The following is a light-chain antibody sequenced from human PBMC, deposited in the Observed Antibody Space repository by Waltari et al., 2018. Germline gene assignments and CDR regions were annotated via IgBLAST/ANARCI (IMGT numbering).Light chain of an antibody. CDR2: DVN. CDR1: SSDVGSYNY. V-gene: IGLV2-11*01. CDR3: CAYAGSAI. Sequence: QSALTQPRSVSGSPGQSVTISCTGTSSDVGSYNYVCWYQQHPGKAPRLMIYDVNKRPSGVPALFSGAKSGNTASLTISWLQAEDEADYYCCAYAGSAIFGGGTELTVL. J-gene: IGLJ2*01.